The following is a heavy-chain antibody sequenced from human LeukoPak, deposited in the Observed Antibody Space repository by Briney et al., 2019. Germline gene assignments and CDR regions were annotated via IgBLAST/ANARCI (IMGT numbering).Heavy chain of an antibody. J-gene: IGHJ6*02. V-gene: IGHV1-69*13. Sequence: ASVKVSCKASGGTFSSYATSWVRQAPGQGLEWMGGIIPIFGTANYAQKFQGRVTITADESTSTAYMELSSLRSEDTAVYYCARLDEYSSSSRYYGMDVWGQGTTVTVSS. CDR1: GGTFSSYA. CDR3: ARLDEYSSSSRYYGMDV. D-gene: IGHD6-6*01. CDR2: IIPIFGTA.